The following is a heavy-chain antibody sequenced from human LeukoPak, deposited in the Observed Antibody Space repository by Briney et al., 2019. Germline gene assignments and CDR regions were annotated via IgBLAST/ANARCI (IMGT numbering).Heavy chain of an antibody. Sequence: PGGSLRLSCAASGFTFSSYAMHWVRQAPGKGLEYVSTISSNGGSTYYANSVKDRFTISRDNSINTLYLQMGSLRAADVAVYSCSRGPYGSGSYHFDYWGQGTLVTVSS. V-gene: IGHV3-64*01. CDR1: GFTFSSYA. D-gene: IGHD3-10*01. J-gene: IGHJ4*02. CDR2: ISSNGGST. CDR3: SRGPYGSGSYHFDY.